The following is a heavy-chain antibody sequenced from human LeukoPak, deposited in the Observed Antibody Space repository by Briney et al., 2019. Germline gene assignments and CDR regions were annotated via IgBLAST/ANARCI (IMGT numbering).Heavy chain of an antibody. Sequence: GGSLRLSCAASGFTFSSYGMHWVRQAPGKGLEWVAVISYDGSNKYYADSVKGRFTISRDNSKNTLYLQMNSLRAEDTAVYYCAKDRAYSSGWNDAVDYWGQGTLVTVSS. CDR2: ISYDGSNK. CDR1: GFTFSSYG. J-gene: IGHJ4*02. V-gene: IGHV3-30*18. CDR3: AKDRAYSSGWNDAVDY. D-gene: IGHD6-19*01.